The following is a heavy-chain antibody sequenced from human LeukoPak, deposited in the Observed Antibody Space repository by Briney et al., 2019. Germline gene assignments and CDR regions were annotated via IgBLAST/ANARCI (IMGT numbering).Heavy chain of an antibody. J-gene: IGHJ6*02. CDR1: GGSTSYYY. V-gene: IGHV4-59*08. CDR2: ISYSGST. CDR3: ARQGKDYYYGMDV. Sequence: SETLSLTCTVSGGSTSYYYWSWIRQPPGKGLEWIGYISYSGSTNYNPSLKSRVTISVDTSKNQFSLKLSSVTAADTAVYYCARQGKDYYYGMDVWGQGTTVTVSS.